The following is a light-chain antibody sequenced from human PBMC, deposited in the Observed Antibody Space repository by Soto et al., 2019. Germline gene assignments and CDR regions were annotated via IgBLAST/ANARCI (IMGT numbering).Light chain of an antibody. CDR1: SSDVGGYNY. CDR3: SSYTSTSILVV. Sequence: QSVLTQPASVSGSPGQSITISCTGTSSDVGGYNYVSWYQQNPGKAPKLMIYDVSNRPSGVSNRFSGSKSGNTASLTISGLQAEDEADYYYSSYTSTSILVVFGGGTKVTVL. J-gene: IGLJ2*01. CDR2: DVS. V-gene: IGLV2-14*01.